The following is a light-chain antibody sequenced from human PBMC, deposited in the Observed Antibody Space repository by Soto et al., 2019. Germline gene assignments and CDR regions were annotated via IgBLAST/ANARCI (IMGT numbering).Light chain of an antibody. CDR1: QSVSSSY. J-gene: IGKJ1*01. CDR2: GAS. Sequence: EIVMTQSPATLSVSPGERATLSCRASQSVSSSYLAWYQQKPGQAPRLXXYGASTRATGIPARFSGSGSGTEFTLTISSLQSEDFAVYYCQQYNNWPIWTFGQGTKVDIK. V-gene: IGKV3-15*01. CDR3: QQYNNWPIWT.